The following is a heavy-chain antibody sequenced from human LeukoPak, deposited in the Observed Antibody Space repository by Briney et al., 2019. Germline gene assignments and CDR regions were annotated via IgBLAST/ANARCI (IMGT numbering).Heavy chain of an antibody. CDR1: GGSISSGGYS. J-gene: IGHJ4*02. CDR3: ARLRGDY. Sequence: SETLSLTCAVSGGSISSGGYSWSWIRQPPGKGLEWIGYIYHSGSTYYNPSLKSRVTISVDRSKNQFSLKLSSVTAADTAVYYCARLRGDYWGQGTLVTVSS. CDR2: IYHSGST. V-gene: IGHV4-30-2*01.